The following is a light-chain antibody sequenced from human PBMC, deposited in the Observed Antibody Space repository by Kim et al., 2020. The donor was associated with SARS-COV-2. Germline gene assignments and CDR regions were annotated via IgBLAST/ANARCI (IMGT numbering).Light chain of an antibody. J-gene: IGKJ2*01. V-gene: IGKV3-20*01. CDR2: AAS. CDR1: QSVSSSF. CDR3: QQYGSSPYT. Sequence: FSPGEGATLSCRASQSVSSSFLAWYQQTPGQAPRLLIYAASSRATGIPDRFSGSGSGTDFTLTISRLEPEDFAVYYCQQYGSSPYTFGQGIRLQI.